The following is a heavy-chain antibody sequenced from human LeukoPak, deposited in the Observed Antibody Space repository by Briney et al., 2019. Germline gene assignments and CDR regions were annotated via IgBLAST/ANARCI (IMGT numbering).Heavy chain of an antibody. CDR1: GGSISSYY. Sequence: PSETLSLTCTVSGGSISSYYWSWIRQPAGKGLEWTGRIYTSGNTNYNPSLKSRVTISVDKSKNQFSLKLSSVTAADTAVYYCARDLPGRDWFDPWGQGTLVTVSS. V-gene: IGHV4-4*07. CDR2: IYTSGNT. CDR3: ARDLPGRDWFDP. D-gene: IGHD1-26*01. J-gene: IGHJ5*02.